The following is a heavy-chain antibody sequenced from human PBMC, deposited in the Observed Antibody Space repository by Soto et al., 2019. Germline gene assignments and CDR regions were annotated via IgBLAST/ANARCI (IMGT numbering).Heavy chain of an antibody. Sequence: ASVKVSCKASGGTFSSYAISWVRQAPGQGLEWMGGIIPIFGTANYAQKFQGRVTITADESTSTAYMELSSLRSEDTAVYYCATTYYYDSSGGRGFDYWGQGTLVTVSS. D-gene: IGHD3-22*01. CDR1: GGTFSSYA. CDR3: ATTYYYDSSGGRGFDY. J-gene: IGHJ4*02. CDR2: IIPIFGTA. V-gene: IGHV1-69*13.